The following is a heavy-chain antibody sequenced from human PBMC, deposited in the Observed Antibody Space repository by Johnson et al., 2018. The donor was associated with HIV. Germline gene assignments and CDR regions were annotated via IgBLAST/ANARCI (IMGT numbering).Heavy chain of an antibody. CDR1: GFTFDDHG. D-gene: IGHD3-16*01. Sequence: VQLVESGGGVERPGGSLRLSCAGSGFTFDDHGMSWVRQVPGKGLEWVANIKHAGSAEYYVDSVKGRFTISRDNAKNSVYLQMNSLRAEDTAVYYCARAKYGGAFDVWGQGTMVTVSS. CDR3: ARAKYGGAFDV. V-gene: IGHV3-7*01. CDR2: IKHAGSAE. J-gene: IGHJ3*01.